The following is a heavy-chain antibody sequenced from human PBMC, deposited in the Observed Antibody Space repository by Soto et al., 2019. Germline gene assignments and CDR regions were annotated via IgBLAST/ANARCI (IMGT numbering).Heavy chain of an antibody. D-gene: IGHD6-19*01. V-gene: IGHV3-30*03. Sequence: QVQLVESGGGVVQPGRSLRLSCVVSGFSFRDYDMNWVRQVPGKGLEWVAVISYNGNDKYYADSVKGRFTLSRDTSKNTLYLQMNSLIPEYTAVYYCVRVEGIAVTTWGQGTLVTVSS. CDR1: GFSFRDYD. CDR3: VRVEGIAVTT. J-gene: IGHJ5*02. CDR2: ISYNGNDK.